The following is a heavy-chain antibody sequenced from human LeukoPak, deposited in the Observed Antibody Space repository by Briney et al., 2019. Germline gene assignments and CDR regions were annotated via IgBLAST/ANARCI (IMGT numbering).Heavy chain of an antibody. CDR3: AREGTYDYGDY. CDR2: INPNSGGT. J-gene: IGHJ4*02. D-gene: IGHD1-14*01. CDR1: GYTFTGYY. Sequence: ASVKVSCKASGYTFTGYYMHWVRQAPGQGLEWMGWINPNSGGTIYAQKFQGRVTMTRDTSISTAYMELSRLRSDDTAVYYCAREGTYDYGDYWGQGTLVTVSS. V-gene: IGHV1-2*02.